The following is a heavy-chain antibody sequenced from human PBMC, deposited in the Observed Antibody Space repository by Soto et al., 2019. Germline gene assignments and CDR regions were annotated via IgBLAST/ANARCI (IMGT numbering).Heavy chain of an antibody. V-gene: IGHV4-31*03. CDR1: GGSISSGGYY. J-gene: IGHJ4*02. CDR2: IYYSGST. D-gene: IGHD4-17*01. Sequence: QVQLQESGPGLVKPSQTLSLTCTVSGGSISSGGYYWSWIRPHPGKGLEWIGYIYYSGSTYYNPSLKRRVTISVDTSKNQFSLKLSSVTAADTAVYYCARGTYGGNSYYFDYWGQGTLVTVSS. CDR3: ARGTYGGNSYYFDY.